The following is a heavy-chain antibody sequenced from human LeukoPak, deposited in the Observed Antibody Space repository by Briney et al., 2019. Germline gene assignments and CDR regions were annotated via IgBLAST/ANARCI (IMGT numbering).Heavy chain of an antibody. V-gene: IGHV4-59*01. D-gene: IGHD2-8*01. J-gene: IGHJ4*02. CDR2: VYYSGTT. Sequence: SETLSLTCIVSTGSISGYYWSWIRQTPGKGLEWIGYVYYSGTTSYTPSLKSRVTISVDTSKNQFSLKLSSVTAADTAGYYCARGGYCTNGVCLFDYWGQGTLVTVSS. CDR1: TGSISGYY. CDR3: ARGGYCTNGVCLFDY.